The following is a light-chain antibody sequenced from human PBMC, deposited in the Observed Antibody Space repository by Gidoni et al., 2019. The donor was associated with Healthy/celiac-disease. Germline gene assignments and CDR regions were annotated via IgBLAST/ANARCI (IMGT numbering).Light chain of an antibody. J-gene: IGKJ4*01. CDR1: QRLLHGGGNHD. Sequence: VMTQTPPPLPVTPGEPASISCRSSQRLLHGGGNHDLDWYVQKPGQSPQLLIFLTSNRASGVPDRFSGSGSGTDFTLKISRVEAEDVGVYYCMQVLSVPLTFGGGTKVEIK. V-gene: IGKV2-28*01. CDR2: LTS. CDR3: MQVLSVPLT.